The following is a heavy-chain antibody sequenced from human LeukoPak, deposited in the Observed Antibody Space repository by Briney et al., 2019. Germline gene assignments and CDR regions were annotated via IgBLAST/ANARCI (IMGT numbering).Heavy chain of an antibody. J-gene: IGHJ4*02. V-gene: IGHV3-30-3*01. D-gene: IGHD3-3*01. Sequence: GRSLRLSCEASGFFFSSYCMHWVRQAPGKGLEWLAVISGDGTNKYYAESVKGRFTISRDNSKTTVLVQLNSLRGEDTAVYYCARCRENDFWSGSPVDHWGQGTLVTVSS. CDR1: GFFFSSYC. CDR3: ARCRENDFWSGSPVDH. CDR2: ISGDGTNK.